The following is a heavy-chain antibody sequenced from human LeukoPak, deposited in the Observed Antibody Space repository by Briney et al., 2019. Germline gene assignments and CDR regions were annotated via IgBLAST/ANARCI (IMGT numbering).Heavy chain of an antibody. CDR2: ISNDNGIT. V-gene: IGHV1-18*01. CDR3: ARGGFDYYGTGRAFDV. D-gene: IGHD3-10*01. Sequence: ASVKVSCKTSGYSFPTYGISWVRQAPGQGLEWMGWISNDNGITNYAPQFRGRVTLDTETYTSTAYMELRNLRSDDTAVYYCARGGFDYYGTGRAFDVWGQGTLVTVSS. CDR1: GYSFPTYG. J-gene: IGHJ4*02.